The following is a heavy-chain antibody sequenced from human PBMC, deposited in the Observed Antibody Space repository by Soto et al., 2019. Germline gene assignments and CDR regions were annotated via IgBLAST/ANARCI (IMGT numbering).Heavy chain of an antibody. J-gene: IGHJ3*02. CDR2: IWYDGSSK. CDR3: ARAAYSSSWYDAFDI. CDR1: GFTFSSYG. Sequence: GGSLRLSCAASGFTFSSYGMHWVRQAPGKGLEWVAVIWYDGSSKYYADSVKGRFTISRDNSKNTLYLQMNSLRAEDTAVYYCARAAYSSSWYDAFDIWGQGTMVTVSS. V-gene: IGHV3-33*01. D-gene: IGHD6-13*01.